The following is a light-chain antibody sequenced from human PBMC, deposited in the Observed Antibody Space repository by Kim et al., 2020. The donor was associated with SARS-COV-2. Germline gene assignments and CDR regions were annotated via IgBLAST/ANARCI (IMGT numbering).Light chain of an antibody. Sequence: ASVGGRVNITCRASQSINTYLNWYQQKPGKAPKLLIYAASTLQSEVPSRFSGSGSGTDFTLTISSLQPEDFATYYCQQSYSTLRTFGQGTKVDIK. J-gene: IGKJ1*01. CDR1: QSINTY. CDR2: AAS. CDR3: QQSYSTLRT. V-gene: IGKV1-39*01.